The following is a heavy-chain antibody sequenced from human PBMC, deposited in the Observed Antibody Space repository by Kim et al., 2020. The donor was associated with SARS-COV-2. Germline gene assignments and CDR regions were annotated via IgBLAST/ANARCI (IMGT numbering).Heavy chain of an antibody. D-gene: IGHD5-18*01. CDR1: GFTVSSNY. J-gene: IGHJ4*02. CDR2: IYSGGST. Sequence: GGSLRLSCAASGFTVSSNYMSWVRQAPGKGLEWVSVIYSGGSTYYADSVKGRFTISRDNSKNTLYLQMNSLRAEDTAVYYCARVYSYGNGVDYWGQGTLVTVSS. CDR3: ARVYSYGNGVDY. V-gene: IGHV3-53*01.